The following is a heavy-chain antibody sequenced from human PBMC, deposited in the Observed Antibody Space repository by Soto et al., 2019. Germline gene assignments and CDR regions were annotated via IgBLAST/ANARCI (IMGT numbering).Heavy chain of an antibody. CDR1: GYTLTTYG. Sequence: ASVKVSCEASGYTLTTYGLHWVRQAPGQGLEWMGWISPGNGNTKYAQKLQGRVTMTRDTSTSTAHMELRSLRSDDTAVYYCARADYPVVAATMNDYWGQGTLVTVSS. V-gene: IGHV1-18*01. CDR2: ISPGNGNT. J-gene: IGHJ4*02. D-gene: IGHD2-15*01. CDR3: ARADYPVVAATMNDY.